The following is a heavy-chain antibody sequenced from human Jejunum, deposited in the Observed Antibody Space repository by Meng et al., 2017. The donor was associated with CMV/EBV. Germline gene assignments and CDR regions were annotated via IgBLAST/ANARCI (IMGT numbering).Heavy chain of an antibody. CDR2: IDHSRNT. V-gene: IGHV4-34*01. D-gene: IGHD2-15*01. J-gene: IGHJ1*01. CDR3: ARGIVGAV. Sequence: LSCGFYGTSFSAYCWSWIRQSPQKGLEWIGEIDHSRNTNYNPSLQNRVFISIDTSKKQISLNLTSVTAADTAVYFCARGIVGAVWSQGTQVTVSS. CDR1: GTSFSAYC.